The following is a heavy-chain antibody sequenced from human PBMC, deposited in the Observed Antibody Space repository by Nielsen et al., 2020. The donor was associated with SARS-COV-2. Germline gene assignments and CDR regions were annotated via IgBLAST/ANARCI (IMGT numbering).Heavy chain of an antibody. CDR2: ISGSGGST. CDR3: AKVITTVTLGDY. V-gene: IGHV3-23*01. Sequence: GESLKISCAASGFTFSSYGMHWVRQAPGKGLEWVSAISGSGGSTYYADSVKGRFTISRDNSKNTLYLQMNSLRAEDTAVYYCAKVITTVTLGDYWGQGTLVTASS. CDR1: GFTFSSYG. J-gene: IGHJ4*02. D-gene: IGHD4-17*01.